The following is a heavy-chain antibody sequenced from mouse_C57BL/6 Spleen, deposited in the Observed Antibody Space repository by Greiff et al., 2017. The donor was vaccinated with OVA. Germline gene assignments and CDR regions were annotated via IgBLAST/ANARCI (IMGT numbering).Heavy chain of an antibody. D-gene: IGHD2-12*01. V-gene: IGHV5-17*01. Sequence: EVKLVESGGGLVKPGGSLKLSCAASGFTFSDYGMHWVRQAPEKGLEWVAYISSGSSTIYYADTVKGRFTISRDNAKNTLFLQMTSLRSEDTAMYYCARSDYYSHYYFDYWGQGTTLTVSS. CDR2: ISSGSSTI. CDR3: ARSDYYSHYYFDY. CDR1: GFTFSDYG. J-gene: IGHJ2*01.